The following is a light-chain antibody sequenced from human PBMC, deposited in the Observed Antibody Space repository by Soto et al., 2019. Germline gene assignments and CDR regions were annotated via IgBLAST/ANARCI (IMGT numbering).Light chain of an antibody. CDR3: QQYNNWPPWT. CDR2: GAS. J-gene: IGKJ1*01. V-gene: IGKV3-15*01. CDR1: QSVSSN. Sequence: EIVMTQSPATLSVSPGERATLSCRASQSVSSNLAWYQQKPGQAPRLLIYGASTRATGIPARFSGSGSWTEFTLTISSLLSEDCAVYYCQQYNNWPPWTFGQGTKVEIK.